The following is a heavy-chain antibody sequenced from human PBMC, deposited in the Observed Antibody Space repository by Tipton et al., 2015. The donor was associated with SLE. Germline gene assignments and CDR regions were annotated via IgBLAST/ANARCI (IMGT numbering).Heavy chain of an antibody. V-gene: IGHV3-23*01. D-gene: IGHD6-19*01. J-gene: IGHJ3*02. CDR1: GFTFSSYA. Sequence: SLRLSCAASGFTFSSYAMSWVRQAPGKGLEWVSAISGSGGSTYYADSVKGRFTISRDNSKNTLYLQMNSLRAEDTAVYYCARVPSGLDAFDIWGQGTMVTVSS. CDR2: ISGSGGST. CDR3: ARVPSGLDAFDI.